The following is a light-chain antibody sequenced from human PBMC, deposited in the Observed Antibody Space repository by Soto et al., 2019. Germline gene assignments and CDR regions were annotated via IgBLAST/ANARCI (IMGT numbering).Light chain of an antibody. CDR3: QQYGSSPPMYT. J-gene: IGKJ2*01. V-gene: IGKV3-20*01. CDR1: QSVSSSY. CDR2: CAS. Sequence: EIVLTQSPGTLSLSPGERATLSCRASQSVSSSYLAWYQQKPGQAPTLLIYCASSRATCIPDRFSGSVSGTDFTLTISRLEPEDYAVYSCQQYGSSPPMYTFGQGTKLEIK.